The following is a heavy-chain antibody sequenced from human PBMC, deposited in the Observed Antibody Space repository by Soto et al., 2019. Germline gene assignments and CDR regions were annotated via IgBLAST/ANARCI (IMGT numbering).Heavy chain of an antibody. V-gene: IGHV4-4*03. J-gene: IGHJ4*02. Sequence: PETLSLTCAVSGGSISSSNWWSWVRQPPGQGLEWIGEIYHSGRTNYNPSLKSRVTISVDKAKNQFSLKLSSVTAADPAPYYCADILTGYLYHWGQGTLVTVSS. CDR2: IYHSGRT. D-gene: IGHD3-9*01. CDR1: GGSISSSNW. CDR3: ADILTGYLYH.